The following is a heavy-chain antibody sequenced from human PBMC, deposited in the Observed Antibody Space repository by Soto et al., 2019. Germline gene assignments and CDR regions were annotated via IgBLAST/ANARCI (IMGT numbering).Heavy chain of an antibody. V-gene: IGHV1-46*01. CDR1: GYPFTSYY. Sequence: GSVKVSFKACGYPFTSYYINLVRQAPGQGLEWMGIINPSSGMTNYAQNFDGRITMTRDTSTSTVYMELSSLRSDDTAVYYCARDRVSMDVWGQGTTVTVSS. CDR2: INPSSGMT. J-gene: IGHJ6*02. CDR3: ARDRVSMDV.